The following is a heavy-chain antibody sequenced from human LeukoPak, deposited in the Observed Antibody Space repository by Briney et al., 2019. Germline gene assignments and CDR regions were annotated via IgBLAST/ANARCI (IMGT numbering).Heavy chain of an antibody. CDR2: FYSGGDT. Sequence: GGSLRLSCAASGFTFSSYSMNWVRQAPGKGLEWVSVFYSGGDTHYADSVKGRFTISRDNSKNTLYLQMNSLRAEDTAVYYRARDSSTYAGPPDYWGQGTLVTVSS. CDR3: ARDSSTYAGPPDY. D-gene: IGHD2-2*01. CDR1: GFTFSSYS. J-gene: IGHJ4*02. V-gene: IGHV3-66*01.